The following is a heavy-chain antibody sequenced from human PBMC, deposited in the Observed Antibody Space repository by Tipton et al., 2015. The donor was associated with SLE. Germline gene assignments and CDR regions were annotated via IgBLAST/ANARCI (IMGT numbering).Heavy chain of an antibody. V-gene: IGHV5-51*03. CDR2: VYPGDSDT. J-gene: IGHJ4*02. D-gene: IGHD1-26*01. Sequence: QSGAEVKKPGESLKISCQASGYNFTIYWIGWVRQMPGKGLEWMGIVYPGDSDTKYSPSFRGQVTMSVDRSINTAYLQWSSLKASDTAMYYCARGVGRYSHWGQGTLITVSS. CDR1: GYNFTIYW. CDR3: ARGVGRYSH.